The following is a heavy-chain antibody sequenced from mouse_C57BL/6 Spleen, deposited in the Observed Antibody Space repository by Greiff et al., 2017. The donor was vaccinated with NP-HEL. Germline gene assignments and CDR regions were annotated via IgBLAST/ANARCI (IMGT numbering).Heavy chain of an antibody. CDR1: GFTFSSYA. CDR3: TRDDYDWYFDV. J-gene: IGHJ1*03. CDR2: ISSGGDYI. D-gene: IGHD2-4*01. Sequence: EVHLVESGEGLVKPGGSLKLSCAASGFTFSSYAMSWVRQTPEKRLEWVAYISSGGDYIYYADTVKGRFTISRDNDRNTRYLQMSSLKSEDTAMYYCTRDDYDWYFDVWGTGTTVTVSS. V-gene: IGHV5-9-1*02.